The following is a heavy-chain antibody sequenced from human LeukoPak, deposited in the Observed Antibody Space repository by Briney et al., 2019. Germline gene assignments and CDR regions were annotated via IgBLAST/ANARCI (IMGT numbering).Heavy chain of an antibody. J-gene: IGHJ6*03. CDR1: GGSFSGYY. D-gene: IGHD6-19*01. CDR2: INHSGST. V-gene: IGHV4-34*01. Sequence: PSETLSLTCAVYGGSFSGYYWSWIRQPPGKGLEWIGEINHSGSTNYNPSLKSRVTISVDTSKNQFSLKLSSVTAADTAMYYCARDETYSSDWQSNHYYYYMDVWGKGTTVTVS. CDR3: ARDETYSSDWQSNHYYYYMDV.